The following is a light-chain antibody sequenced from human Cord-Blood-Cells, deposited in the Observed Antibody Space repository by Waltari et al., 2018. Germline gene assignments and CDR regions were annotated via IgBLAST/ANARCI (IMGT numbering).Light chain of an antibody. Sequence: EIQMTQSPSSLSASVGERVTITCQASQDISNYLNWFQQKPGKVPKLLIYDASNLETGVPSRFSGSGSGTDFTFTISSLQPEDIATYYCQQYDNLPLTFGGGTKVEIK. CDR3: QQYDNLPLT. V-gene: IGKV1-33*01. CDR1: QDISNY. CDR2: DAS. J-gene: IGKJ4*01.